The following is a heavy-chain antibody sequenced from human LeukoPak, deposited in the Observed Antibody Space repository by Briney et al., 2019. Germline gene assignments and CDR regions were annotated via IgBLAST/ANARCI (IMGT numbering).Heavy chain of an antibody. CDR3: ARRGYSYGSYYYYYMDV. Sequence: ASVKVSCKASGYTFTDYYMHWVRQAPGQGLEWMGWINPNSGGTNYAQKFQGRVTMTRDTSISTAYMEVSRLRSDDTAVYYCARRGYSYGSYYYYYMDVWGKGTTVTISS. V-gene: IGHV1-2*02. J-gene: IGHJ6*03. CDR1: GYTFTDYY. D-gene: IGHD5-18*01. CDR2: INPNSGGT.